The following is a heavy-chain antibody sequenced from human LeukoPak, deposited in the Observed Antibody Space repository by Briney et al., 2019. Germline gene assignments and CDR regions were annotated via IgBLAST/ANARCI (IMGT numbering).Heavy chain of an antibody. D-gene: IGHD5-12*01. J-gene: IGHJ4*02. CDR2: MNPNSGNT. CDR1: GYTFTSYD. CDR3: ARGPKVWWLHRTYYFDY. V-gene: IGHV1-8*01. Sequence: GASVKVSCKASGYTFTSYDINWVRQATGQGLEWMGWMNPNSGNTGYAQKFQGRVTMTRNTSISTAYMELSSLRSEDTAVYYCARGPKVWWLHRTYYFDYWGQGTLVTVSS.